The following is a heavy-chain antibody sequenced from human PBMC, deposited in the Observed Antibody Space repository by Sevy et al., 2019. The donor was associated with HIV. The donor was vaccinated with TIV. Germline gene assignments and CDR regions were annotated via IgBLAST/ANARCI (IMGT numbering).Heavy chain of an antibody. CDR3: ASMGDYADTSGYYPLKY. J-gene: IGHJ4*02. CDR2: INPGTGGT. Sequence: ASVKVSCKASGYSFTGYYVHWLRQAPGQGLEWMGWINPGTGGTYFARRFQDRVTLTTGKSITTAFMELNGLTFEDTAVYYCASMGDYADTSGYYPLKYWGQGTLVTVSS. D-gene: IGHD3-22*01. CDR1: GYSFTGYY. V-gene: IGHV1-2*02.